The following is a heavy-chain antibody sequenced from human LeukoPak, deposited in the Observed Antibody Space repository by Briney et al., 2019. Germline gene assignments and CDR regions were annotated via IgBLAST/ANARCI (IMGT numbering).Heavy chain of an antibody. CDR3: AREESSGWYWYFDR. J-gene: IGHJ2*01. D-gene: IGHD6-19*01. CDR1: GGSFSGYY. Sequence: PSETLSLTCAVYGGSFSGYYWSWIRQPPGKGLEWIGEINHSGSTNYNPSLKSRVTISVDTSKNQFSLKLSSVTAADTAVYYCAREESSGWYWYFDRWGRGTLVTVSS. V-gene: IGHV4-34*01. CDR2: INHSGST.